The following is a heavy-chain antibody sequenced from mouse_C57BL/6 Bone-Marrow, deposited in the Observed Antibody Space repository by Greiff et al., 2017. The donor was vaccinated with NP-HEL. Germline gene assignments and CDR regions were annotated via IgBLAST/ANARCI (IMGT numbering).Heavy chain of an antibody. V-gene: IGHV1-26*01. CDR2: INPNNGGT. CDR1: GYTFTDYY. CDR3: ARQAINGYPYYFDY. D-gene: IGHD2-2*01. J-gene: IGHJ2*01. Sequence: EVQLQQSGPELVKPGASVKISCKASGYTFTDYYMNWVKQSHGKSLEWIGDINPNNGGTSYNQKFKGKATLTVDKSSSTAYMELRSLTSEDSAVYYCARQAINGYPYYFDYWGQGTTLTVSS.